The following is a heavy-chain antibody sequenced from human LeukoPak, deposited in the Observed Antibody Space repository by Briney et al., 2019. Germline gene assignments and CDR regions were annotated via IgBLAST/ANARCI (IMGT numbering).Heavy chain of an antibody. CDR2: IYYSGST. CDR1: GGSISSSSYY. J-gene: IGHJ6*03. V-gene: IGHV4-39*07. CDR3: ARVVNYYYYYYMDV. D-gene: IGHD3-22*01. Sequence: SETLSLTCTVSGGSISSSSYYWGWIRQPPGKGLEGIGSIYYSGSTYYNPSLKSRVTISVDTSKNQFSLKLSSVTAADTAVYYCARVVNYYYYYYMDVWGKGTTVTVSS.